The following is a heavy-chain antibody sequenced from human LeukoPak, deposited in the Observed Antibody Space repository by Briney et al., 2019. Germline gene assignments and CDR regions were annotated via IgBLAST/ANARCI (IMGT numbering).Heavy chain of an antibody. J-gene: IGHJ4*02. CDR3: AKLGCSSTRCYINY. V-gene: IGHV3-30*18. CDR1: GFSFNTYA. CDR2: ISYDGSDQ. Sequence: GGSLRLSCAASGFSFNTYAMRWVSHAPGKGLEWVAVISYDGSDQYYADSVKGRFTVSRDNSKNTLYLQMNSLRAEDTAVYYCAKLGCSSTRCYINYWGQGTLVTVSS. D-gene: IGHD2-2*01.